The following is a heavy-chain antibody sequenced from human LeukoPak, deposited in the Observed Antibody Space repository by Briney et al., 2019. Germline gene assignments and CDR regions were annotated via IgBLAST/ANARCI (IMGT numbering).Heavy chain of an antibody. V-gene: IGHV3-74*01. J-gene: IGHJ4*02. CDR1: GFTFSTYW. Sequence: GGSLRLSCAASGFTFSTYWMHWVRQAPGEGPVWVSRINPDGSTTTYADSVKGRFTISRDNAKNTLYLQMNSLRAEDTAVYYCARVRVGAYDIEYWGQGALVTVSS. CDR3: ARVRVGAYDIEY. D-gene: IGHD3-10*01. CDR2: INPDGSTT.